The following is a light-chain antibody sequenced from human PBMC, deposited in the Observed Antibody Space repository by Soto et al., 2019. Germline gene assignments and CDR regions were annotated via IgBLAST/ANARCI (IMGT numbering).Light chain of an antibody. Sequence: DIQMTQSPSTLSASVGDRVTITCRASQSISSWLAWYQQKPGKAPKLLIYKASSLESGGPSRFSGSGSGTEFTRTISSLQPDDFATYYCQQYNSYRTFGQGTKVEIK. J-gene: IGKJ1*01. CDR2: KAS. CDR1: QSISSW. CDR3: QQYNSYRT. V-gene: IGKV1-5*03.